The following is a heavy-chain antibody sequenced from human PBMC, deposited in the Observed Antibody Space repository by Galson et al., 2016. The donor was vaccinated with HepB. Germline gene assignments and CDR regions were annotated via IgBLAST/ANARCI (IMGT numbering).Heavy chain of an antibody. CDR1: EFTFSRYW. Sequence: SLRLSCAASEFTFSRYWMLWVRPGPGTGPVWVARIDTDGSRTSYADFVKGRFTISRDNAKDTLYLQMNSLRAEDTAVYYCVSEAEAPGERDLELWGRGTLVTVSS. V-gene: IGHV3-74*01. D-gene: IGHD6-19*01. CDR3: VSEAEAPGERDLEL. CDR2: IDTDGSRT. J-gene: IGHJ2*01.